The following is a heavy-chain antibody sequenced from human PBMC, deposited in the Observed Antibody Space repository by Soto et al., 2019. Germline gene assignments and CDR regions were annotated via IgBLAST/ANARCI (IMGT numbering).Heavy chain of an antibody. CDR1: GYAFTDSF. CDR3: ARARIGTLTVFDY. D-gene: IGHD3-10*01. V-gene: IGHV1-46*01. CDR2: INPFGSRG. Sequence: QVPLVQSGAEVKTPGASVTVSCKTSGYAFTDSFIHWLRKAPGHGLEWMGMINPFGSRGTYAQTFPGRVTMTKDPSANTVYPELNSLVPEQTGVYYCARARIGTLTVFDYWGQGTLVSVYS. J-gene: IGHJ4*02.